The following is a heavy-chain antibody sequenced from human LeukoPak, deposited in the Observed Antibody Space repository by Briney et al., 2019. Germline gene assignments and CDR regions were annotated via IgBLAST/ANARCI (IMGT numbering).Heavy chain of an antibody. J-gene: IGHJ3*02. V-gene: IGHV4-59*08. D-gene: IGHD5-18*01. CDR1: GGSINNYY. CDR2: IYYSGGDM. Sequence: SETLSLTCTVSGGSINNYYWSWIRQPPGKGLEWIGYIYYSGGDMNYNPSLKSRLTISVDTSKNQISLMLTSMTAADTAVFYCARQPAATAAFDIWAQGTMVTVSS. CDR3: ARQPAATAAFDI.